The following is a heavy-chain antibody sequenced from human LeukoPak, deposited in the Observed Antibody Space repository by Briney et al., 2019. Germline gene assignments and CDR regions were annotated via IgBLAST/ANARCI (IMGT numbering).Heavy chain of an antibody. J-gene: IGHJ5*02. CDR2: IYYSGST. CDR1: GGSISSYY. D-gene: IGHD3-3*01. CDR3: ARLRFLEWYDIGGWFDP. Sequence: SETLSLTCTVSGGSISSYYWSWIRQPPGKGLEWIGYIYYSGSTYYNPSLKSRVTISVDTSKNQFSLKLSSVTAADTAVYYCARLRFLEWYDIGGWFDPWGQGTLVTVSS. V-gene: IGHV4-59*01.